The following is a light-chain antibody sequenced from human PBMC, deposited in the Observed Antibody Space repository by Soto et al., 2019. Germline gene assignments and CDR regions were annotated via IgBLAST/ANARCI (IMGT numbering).Light chain of an antibody. CDR2: SNN. CDR3: AAWDDSLNGYV. V-gene: IGLV1-44*01. Sequence: QSVRTQPPSASGTPGQRVTISCSGSSSNIGSNTVNWYQQLPGTAPKLLIYSNNQRPSGVPDRFSGSKSGTSASLAISGLQSEEEADYYCAAWDDSLNGYVFGTGTKVTVL. CDR1: SSNIGSNT. J-gene: IGLJ1*01.